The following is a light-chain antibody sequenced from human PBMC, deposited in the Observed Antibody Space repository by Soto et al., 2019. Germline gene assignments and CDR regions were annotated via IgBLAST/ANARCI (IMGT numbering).Light chain of an antibody. Sequence: DIQITQSPSPLSASVGDRVTITFRASQGITSWLVWYQQKPGKAPKLLIYAASSLQSGVPSRFSGSGSGTDFSLTISSLQPEDFATYYCQQTDSFPYTFGRGTKVDIK. CDR1: QGITSW. CDR3: QQTDSFPYT. CDR2: AAS. J-gene: IGKJ2*01. V-gene: IGKV1-12*01.